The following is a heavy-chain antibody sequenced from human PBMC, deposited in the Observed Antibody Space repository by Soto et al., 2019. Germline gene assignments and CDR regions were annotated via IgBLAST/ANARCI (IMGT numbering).Heavy chain of an antibody. CDR3: TTENSGSDPAGAFDI. CDR2: IKSKTDGGTT. CDR1: GFTFSNAW. J-gene: IGHJ3*02. D-gene: IGHD1-26*01. V-gene: IGHV3-15*01. Sequence: EVQLVESGGGLVKPGGSLRLSCAASGFTFSNAWMSWVRQAPGKGLEWVGRIKSKTDGGTTDYAAPVKGRFTISRDDSKNTLYLQMNSLKTEDTAVYYCTTENSGSDPAGAFDIWGQGTMVPVSS.